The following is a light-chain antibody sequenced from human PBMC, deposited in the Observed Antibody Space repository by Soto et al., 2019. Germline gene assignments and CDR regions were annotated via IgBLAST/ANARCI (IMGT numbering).Light chain of an antibody. J-gene: IGKJ1*01. CDR2: LGS. V-gene: IGKV2-28*01. CDR3: MQALQTLRT. Sequence: DIVMTQSPLSLPVTPGEPASISCRSSQSLLHSNGYNYLDWYLQKPGQSPQVLIYLGSNRASGVPDMLSGSGSGTDFTLKISRVEAEDVGVYYCMQALQTLRTFGQGTKVEIE. CDR1: QSLLHSNGYNY.